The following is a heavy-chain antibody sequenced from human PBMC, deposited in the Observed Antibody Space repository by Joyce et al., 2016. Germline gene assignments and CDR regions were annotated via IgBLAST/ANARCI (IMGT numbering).Heavy chain of an antibody. Sequence: EVQLVESGGGLVKPGGSLRLSCAASGFTFSSYRMSWVRQAPGKGREWVSSLSSSSSYIKYTDSGKGRFTISRDNAKNSLYLQMNSLRVEDTAVYYCARSSYTNGIFDYWGQGTLVTVSS. J-gene: IGHJ4*02. CDR2: LSSSSSYI. CDR3: ARSSYTNGIFDY. V-gene: IGHV3-21*01. CDR1: GFTFSSYR. D-gene: IGHD2-8*01.